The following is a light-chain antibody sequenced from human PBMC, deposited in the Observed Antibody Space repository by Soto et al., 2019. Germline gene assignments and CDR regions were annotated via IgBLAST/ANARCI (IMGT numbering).Light chain of an antibody. CDR3: SSYTRTSTLYV. J-gene: IGLJ1*01. Sequence: QSALAQPASVSGSPGQSITISCTGTTSDVGGFNYVSWYQQHPSKAPKLMIYEVSSRPSGVSNRFSGSKSGNTASLTISGLQAEDEADYYCSSYTRTSTLYVFGTGTKVTVL. CDR1: TSDVGGFNY. CDR2: EVS. V-gene: IGLV2-14*01.